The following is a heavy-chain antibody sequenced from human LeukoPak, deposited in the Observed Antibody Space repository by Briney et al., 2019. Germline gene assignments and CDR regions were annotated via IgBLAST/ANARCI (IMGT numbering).Heavy chain of an antibody. Sequence: PGGSLRLSCTASGFAFDEHGMSWVRQVSGKGLEWVSGINWSGGSTGYADPLRGRFTISRDNAKNSLYLQMDSLRAEDTALYYCARAPITSPFYFDYWGQGTLVTVSS. D-gene: IGHD2-2*01. CDR3: ARAPITSPFYFDY. J-gene: IGHJ4*02. CDR2: INWSGGST. V-gene: IGHV3-20*04. CDR1: GFAFDEHG.